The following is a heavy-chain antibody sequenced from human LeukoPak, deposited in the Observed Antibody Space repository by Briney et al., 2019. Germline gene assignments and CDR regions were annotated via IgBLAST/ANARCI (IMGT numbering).Heavy chain of an antibody. V-gene: IGHV4-59*01. Sequence: SETLSLTCTVSGGSISSYYWSWIRQPPAKGLEWIGYIYYSGSTNYNPSLKSRVTISVDTSKNQFSLKLSSVTAADTAVYYCARTVSLYNWYFDLWGRGTLVTVSS. CDR3: ARTVSLYNWYFDL. D-gene: IGHD2-2*02. CDR2: IYYSGST. J-gene: IGHJ2*01. CDR1: GGSISSYY.